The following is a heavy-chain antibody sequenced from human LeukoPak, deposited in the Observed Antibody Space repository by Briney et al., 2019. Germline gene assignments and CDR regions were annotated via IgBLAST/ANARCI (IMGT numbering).Heavy chain of an antibody. CDR1: GFTFSSYG. CDR3: AKGGTGLLWFGELLYGYFDY. Sequence: GRSLRLSCAASGFTFSSYGMHWVRQAPGKGLEWVAVISYDGSNKYYADSVKGRFTISRDNSKNTLYLQMNSLRAEDTAVYYCAKGGTGLLWFGELLYGYFDYWGQGTLATVSS. CDR2: ISYDGSNK. D-gene: IGHD3-10*01. J-gene: IGHJ4*02. V-gene: IGHV3-30*18.